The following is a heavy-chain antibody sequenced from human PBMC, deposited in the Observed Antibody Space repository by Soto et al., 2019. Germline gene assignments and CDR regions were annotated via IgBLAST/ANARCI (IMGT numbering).Heavy chain of an antibody. CDR1: GFTFSSYA. Sequence: EVQLVESGGGLVQPGGSLRLSCAASGFTFSSYAMHWVRQAPGKGLEYVSAISSNGDSRYYANSVRGRFTISRDNSKNTLYLQMGSLRAEDMAVYYCARAQYSPSGSAEDYWGQGTLVTVSS. CDR2: ISSNGDSR. D-gene: IGHD1-26*01. V-gene: IGHV3-64*01. J-gene: IGHJ4*02. CDR3: ARAQYSPSGSAEDY.